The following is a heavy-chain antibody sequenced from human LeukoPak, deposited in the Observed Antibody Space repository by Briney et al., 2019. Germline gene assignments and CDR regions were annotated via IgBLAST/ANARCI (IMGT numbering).Heavy chain of an antibody. CDR2: VSYDGNNK. J-gene: IGHJ6*02. V-gene: IGHV3-30*03. CDR1: GFTFSSYS. CDR3: ARVRTPYYDSSGSSPYDMDV. D-gene: IGHD3-22*01. Sequence: GGSLRLSCTASGFTFSSYSMNWVRQAPGKGLEWVAVVSYDGNNKYYTDSVKGRFTISRDNSKNTLYLQMNSLRAEDTAVYYCARVRTPYYDSSGSSPYDMDVWGQGTTVTVSS.